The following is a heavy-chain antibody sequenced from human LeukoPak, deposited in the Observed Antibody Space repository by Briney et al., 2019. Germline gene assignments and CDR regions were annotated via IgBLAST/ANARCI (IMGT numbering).Heavy chain of an antibody. Sequence: GGSLRLSCAASGFIFSSYEMNWVRQAPGKGLEWVSYISSRGSPIYYADSVEGRFTISRDNAKSSLYLQMNSLRVEDTAVYYCARGPGAYCSGTTCYVYWGQGTLVTVSS. CDR3: ARGPGAYCSGTTCYVY. V-gene: IGHV3-48*03. CDR2: ISSRGSPI. J-gene: IGHJ4*02. D-gene: IGHD2-2*01. CDR1: GFIFSSYE.